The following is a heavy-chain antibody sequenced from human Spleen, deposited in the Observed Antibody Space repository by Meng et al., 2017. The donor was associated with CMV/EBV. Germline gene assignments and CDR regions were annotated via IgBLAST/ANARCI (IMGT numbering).Heavy chain of an antibody. CDR2: INHSGST. CDR3: ARGAWVRKKVVSKDFDY. J-gene: IGHJ4*02. Sequence: GSFSGYYWSWIRQPPGKGLEWIGEINHSGSTNYNPSLKSRVTISVDTSKNQFSLKLSSVTAADTAVYYCARGAWVRKKVVSKDFDYWGQGTLVTVSS. V-gene: IGHV4-34*01. CDR1: GSFSGYY. D-gene: IGHD4-23*01.